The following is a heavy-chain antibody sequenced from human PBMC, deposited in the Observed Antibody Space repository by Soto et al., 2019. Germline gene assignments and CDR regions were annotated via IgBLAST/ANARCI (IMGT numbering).Heavy chain of an antibody. CDR3: AKDLGHGGRGAFDI. Sequence: QVQLVESGGGVVQPGRSLRLSCAASGFTFSCYGMHWVRQAPGKGLEWVAVISYDGSNKYYADSVKGRFTISRDNSKNTLYLQMNRLRAEDTAVYYCAKDLGHGGRGAFDIWGQGTMVTVSS. V-gene: IGHV3-30*18. J-gene: IGHJ3*02. CDR1: GFTFSCYG. D-gene: IGHD7-27*01. CDR2: ISYDGSNK.